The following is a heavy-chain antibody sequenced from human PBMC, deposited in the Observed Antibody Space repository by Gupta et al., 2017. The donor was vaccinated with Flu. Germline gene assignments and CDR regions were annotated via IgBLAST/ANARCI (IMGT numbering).Heavy chain of an antibody. CDR1: GDSIVGYY. D-gene: IGHD1-26*01. J-gene: IGHJ4*02. V-gene: IGHV4-34*01. CDR2: INHNRNV. CDR3: AALRSRILGH. Sequence: QVQLQQWGAGRLRASETLSLTCAIYGDSIVGYYWGWVRQPPGKGLEWIGEINHNRNVNYNPALKSRLSISVDPSKRHFSPQMTSVSSADTAVYYCAALRSRILGHWGQGALVTVSS.